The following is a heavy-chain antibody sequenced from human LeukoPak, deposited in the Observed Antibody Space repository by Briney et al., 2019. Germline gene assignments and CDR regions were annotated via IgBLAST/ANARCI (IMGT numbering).Heavy chain of an antibody. D-gene: IGHD1-26*01. CDR3: AGSFSGSPGGSFDI. Sequence: PSETLSLTCTVSGGSMINYYWSWIRHPPGKGLEYMGYIYYSGSTNYNPSLKSRVTISVDTSKNQFSLKLNSVTAADTAVYYCAGSFSGSPGGSFDIWGQGTMVTVSS. CDR2: IYYSGST. CDR1: GGSMINYY. V-gene: IGHV4-59*01. J-gene: IGHJ3*02.